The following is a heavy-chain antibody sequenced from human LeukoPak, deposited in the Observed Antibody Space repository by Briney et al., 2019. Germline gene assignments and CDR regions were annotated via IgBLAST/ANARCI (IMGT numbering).Heavy chain of an antibody. D-gene: IGHD3-22*01. J-gene: IGHJ4*02. V-gene: IGHV3-23*01. Sequence: PGGSLRLSCAASGFTFSSYGMSWVRQAPGKGLEWVSAISGSGGSTYYADSVKGRFTISRDNSKNTLYLQMNSLRAEDTAVYYCAKLPARNYYDSSGPNFDYWGQGTLVTVSS. CDR1: GFTFSSYG. CDR3: AKLPARNYYDSSGPNFDY. CDR2: ISGSGGST.